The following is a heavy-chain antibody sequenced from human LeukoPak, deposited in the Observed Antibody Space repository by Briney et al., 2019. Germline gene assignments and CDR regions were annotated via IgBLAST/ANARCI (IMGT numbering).Heavy chain of an antibody. CDR2: ISGSGGST. J-gene: IGHJ4*02. Sequence: PEGSLRLSCAASGFTFSSYAMSWVRQAPGKGLEWVSAISGSGGSTYYADSVKGRFTISRDNSKNTLYLQMNSLRAEDTAVYYCAKGYYYDSSGYYFPFDYWGQGTLVTVSS. CDR1: GFTFSSYA. V-gene: IGHV3-23*01. CDR3: AKGYYYDSSGYYFPFDY. D-gene: IGHD3-22*01.